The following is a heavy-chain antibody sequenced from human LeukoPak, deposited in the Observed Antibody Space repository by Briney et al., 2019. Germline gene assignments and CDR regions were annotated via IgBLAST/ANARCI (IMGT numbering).Heavy chain of an antibody. CDR3: AKDQEDYDILTPIGLLDI. Sequence: HGGTLRLSCAASGFTFSSYGMNWVRQAPGKGLEWVSGISGSGGSIYYADSVKGRFTISRDNSKNTLSLQMNSLRAEDTAVYYCAKDQEDYDILTPIGLLDIWGQGTMVTVSS. CDR2: ISGSGGSI. CDR1: GFTFSSYG. J-gene: IGHJ3*02. V-gene: IGHV3-23*01. D-gene: IGHD3-9*01.